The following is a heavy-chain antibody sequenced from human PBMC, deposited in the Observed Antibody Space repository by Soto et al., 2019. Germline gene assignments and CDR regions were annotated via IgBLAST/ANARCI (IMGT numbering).Heavy chain of an antibody. D-gene: IGHD4-17*01. J-gene: IGHJ4*02. V-gene: IGHV4-59*08. Sequence: QVQLQESGPGLVKPSETLSLTCTVSGGSISSYYWSWIRQPPGKGLEWIGYIYYSGSTNYNPSLKSRVPISVDTSKNQFALKLISVTAADTAVYYCARRYGDYFDYWGQGTLVTVSS. CDR3: ARRYGDYFDY. CDR1: GGSISSYY. CDR2: IYYSGST.